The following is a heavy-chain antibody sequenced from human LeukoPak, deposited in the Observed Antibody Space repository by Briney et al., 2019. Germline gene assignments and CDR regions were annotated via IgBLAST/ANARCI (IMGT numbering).Heavy chain of an antibody. J-gene: IGHJ6*02. CDR1: GFTFSGYA. Sequence: GASLRLSCAASGFTFSGYAMSWVRQAPGKGLEWVSAISGSGGSTYYADSVKGRFTISRDNSKNTLYLQMNSLRAEDTAVYYCAKVVVSYSSSWYEPLGMDVWGQGTTVTVSS. CDR2: ISGSGGST. CDR3: AKVVVSYSSSWYEPLGMDV. V-gene: IGHV3-23*01. D-gene: IGHD6-13*01.